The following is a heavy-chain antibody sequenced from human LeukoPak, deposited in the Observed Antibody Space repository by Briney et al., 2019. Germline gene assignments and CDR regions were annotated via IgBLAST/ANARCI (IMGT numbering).Heavy chain of an antibody. CDR2: ISSSSNTI. D-gene: IGHD3-22*01. V-gene: IGHV3-48*01. J-gene: IGHJ6*02. CDR3: ARSPYDSSGYYYYYYGMDV. CDR1: GFTFNTYS. Sequence: GGSLRLSCAASGFTFNTYSMNWVRQAPGKGLEWVSYISSSSNTIYYADSVKGRFTISRDNAKNSLYLQMNSLRAEDTAVYYCARSPYDSSGYYYYYYGMDVWGQGTTVTVSS.